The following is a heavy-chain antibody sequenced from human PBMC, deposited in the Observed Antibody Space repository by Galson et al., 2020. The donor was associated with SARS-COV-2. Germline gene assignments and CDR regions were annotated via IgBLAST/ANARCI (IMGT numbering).Heavy chain of an antibody. Sequence: SQASETLSLTCAVYGGSFSGYYWSWIRQPPGKGLEWIGEINHSGSTNYNPSLKSRVTISVDTSKNQFSLKLSSVTAADTAVYYCARGRTVTNFYYYYGMDVWGQGTTVTVSS. D-gene: IGHD4-17*01. CDR1: GGSFSGYY. CDR3: ARGRTVTNFYYYYGMDV. J-gene: IGHJ6*02. CDR2: INHSGST. V-gene: IGHV4-34*01.